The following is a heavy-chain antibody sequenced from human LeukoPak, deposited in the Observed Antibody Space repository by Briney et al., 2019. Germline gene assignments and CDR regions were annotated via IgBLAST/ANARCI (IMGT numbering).Heavy chain of an antibody. J-gene: IGHJ3*02. D-gene: IGHD6-13*01. CDR2: IYSGGST. Sequence: GGSLRLSCAASGFTVSSNYMSWVRQAPGKGLEWVSVIYSGGSTYYADSEKGRFTISRDNSKNTLYLQMNSLRAEDTAVYYCARDRSSWARDAFDIWGQGTMVTVSS. CDR3: ARDRSSWARDAFDI. V-gene: IGHV3-53*01. CDR1: GFTVSSNY.